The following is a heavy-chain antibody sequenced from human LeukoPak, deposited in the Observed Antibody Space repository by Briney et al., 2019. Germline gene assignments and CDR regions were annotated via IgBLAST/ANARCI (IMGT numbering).Heavy chain of an antibody. Sequence: GGSLRLSCAATGFTVSSFIMSWVRQAPGKGLEWVSYISNNKRTIYYADSVKGRFTISRDNAKNSLYLQMNSLRAEDTAVYYCARFILRAAHMVTSYFDYWVQGTLVTVSS. J-gene: IGHJ4*02. CDR2: ISNNKRTI. V-gene: IGHV3-48*01. D-gene: IGHD6-6*01. CDR1: GFTVSSFI. CDR3: ARFILRAAHMVTSYFDY.